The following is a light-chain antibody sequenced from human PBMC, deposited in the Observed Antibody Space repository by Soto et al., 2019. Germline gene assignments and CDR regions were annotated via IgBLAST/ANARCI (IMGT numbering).Light chain of an antibody. CDR1: QRISSY. CDR3: QQLNNYPPWT. Sequence: DIQLTQSPSLLSASVGDRVTITCRASQRISSYLAWYQQKPGKAPKLLIYAASTLQSGVPSRFSGSGSGTEFTLTISSLQPEDFATYYCQQLNNYPPWTFGQGTKVEIK. V-gene: IGKV1-9*01. J-gene: IGKJ1*01. CDR2: AAS.